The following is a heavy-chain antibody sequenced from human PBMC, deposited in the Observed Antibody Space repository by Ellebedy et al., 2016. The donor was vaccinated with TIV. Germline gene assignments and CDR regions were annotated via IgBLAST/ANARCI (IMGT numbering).Heavy chain of an antibody. CDR2: IYDSGRT. V-gene: IGHV4-30-4*01. D-gene: IGHD3-9*01. J-gene: IGHJ3*02. Sequence: SETLSLTCFVSGGSISSGDYYWSWIRQPPGKGLEWIGFIYDSGRTSYNPSLKSRVSISEDTSKNQFSLKLSSVTAADTAVYYCARESYYDILTGYGDHAFDIWGQGTMVTVSS. CDR1: GGSISSGDYY. CDR3: ARESYYDILTGYGDHAFDI.